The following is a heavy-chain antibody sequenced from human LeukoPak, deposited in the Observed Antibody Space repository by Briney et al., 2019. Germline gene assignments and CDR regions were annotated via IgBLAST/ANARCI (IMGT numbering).Heavy chain of an antibody. V-gene: IGHV3-23*01. Sequence: GGSLRLSCAASGFTFSNYALTWVRQAPGKGLEWVSAIAFSGSTYYADSVKGRFTISRDDSKNTLYLQMNSLRAEDTAVYYCAKDPGSYYDILTADYWGQGTLVTVSS. CDR3: AKDPGSYYDILTADY. CDR1: GFTFSNYA. D-gene: IGHD3-9*01. J-gene: IGHJ4*02. CDR2: IAFSGST.